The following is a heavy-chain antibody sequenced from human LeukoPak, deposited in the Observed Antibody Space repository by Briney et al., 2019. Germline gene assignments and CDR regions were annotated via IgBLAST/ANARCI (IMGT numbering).Heavy chain of an antibody. CDR3: AKPTEDIAAAGPSSFDY. CDR2: ISGSGGST. V-gene: IGHV3-23*01. D-gene: IGHD6-13*01. Sequence: GGSLRLSCAASGFNFSSYAMSWVRQAPGKGLEWVSAISGSGGSTYYADSVKGRFTISRDNSKNTLYLQMNSLRAEDTAVYYCAKPTEDIAAAGPSSFDYWGQGTLVTVSS. CDR1: GFNFSSYA. J-gene: IGHJ4*02.